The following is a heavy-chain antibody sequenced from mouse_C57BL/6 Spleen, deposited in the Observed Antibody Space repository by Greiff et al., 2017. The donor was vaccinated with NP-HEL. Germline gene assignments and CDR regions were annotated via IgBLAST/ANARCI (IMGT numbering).Heavy chain of an antibody. Sequence: VQLQQSGPELVKPGASVKISCKASGYAFSSSWMNWVKQRPGKGLEWIGRIYPGDGDTNYNGKFKGKATLTAHKSSSTAYMQLSSLTSEDSAVYFCARKYYYGSSSYYFDYWGQGTTLTVSS. D-gene: IGHD1-1*01. CDR2: IYPGDGDT. CDR1: GYAFSSSW. J-gene: IGHJ2*01. V-gene: IGHV1-82*01. CDR3: ARKYYYGSSSYYFDY.